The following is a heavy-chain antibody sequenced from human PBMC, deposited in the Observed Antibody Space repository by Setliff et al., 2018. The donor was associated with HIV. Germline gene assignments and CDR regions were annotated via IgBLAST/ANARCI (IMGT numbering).Heavy chain of an antibody. CDR2: IYTSGST. CDR3: TRLALGN. Sequence: SETLSLTCTVSGGSISSYYWNWIRQPAGKGLEWIGRIYTSGSTHYNPSLKSRVTISVDTSKNQFSLKLNSVSPTDTAVYYCTRLALGNWGQGTLVTVSS. CDR1: GGSISSYY. J-gene: IGHJ4*02. V-gene: IGHV4-4*07. D-gene: IGHD3-3*02.